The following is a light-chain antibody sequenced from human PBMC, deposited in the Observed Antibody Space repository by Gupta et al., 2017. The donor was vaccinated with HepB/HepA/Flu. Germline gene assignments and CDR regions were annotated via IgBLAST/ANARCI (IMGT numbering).Light chain of an antibody. CDR2: GAS. Sequence: EIVLTQSPGTLSLSPGERATLSCRASQSVSSSYLAWYQQKPGQAPRLLIYGASSRATGIPDRFSGSGSGTDFTLTINRLEPEDFAVYYCQQEGSSPITFGQGTQVEIK. V-gene: IGKV3-20*01. J-gene: IGKJ5*01. CDR3: QQEGSSPIT. CDR1: QSVSSSY.